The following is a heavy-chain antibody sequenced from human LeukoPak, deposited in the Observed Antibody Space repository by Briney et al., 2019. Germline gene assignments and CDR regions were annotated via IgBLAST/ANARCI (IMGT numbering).Heavy chain of an antibody. CDR2: IYYSGST. D-gene: IGHD1-26*01. J-gene: IGHJ4*02. Sequence: KSSETLSLTCTVSGGSISSGGYYWSWIRQHPGTGLEWIGYIYYSGSTYYNPSLKSRVTISVDTSKNQFSLKLSSVTAADTAVYYCARASRELLVWCRWGQGTLVTVSS. CDR1: GGSISSGGYY. V-gene: IGHV4-31*03. CDR3: ARASRELLVWCR.